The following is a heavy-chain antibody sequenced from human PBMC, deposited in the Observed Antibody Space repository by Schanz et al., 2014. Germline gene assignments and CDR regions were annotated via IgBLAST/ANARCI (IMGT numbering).Heavy chain of an antibody. CDR2: ISGSGETT. Sequence: VHLVESGGGVVQPGRSLRLSCAASGFTFSSYAMSWVRQAPGKGLEWVSAISGSGETTYYADSVKGRFTISRDNSKNALYLQMNSLRAEDTAVYYCAKDDVWASGSYYDYWGQGTLVTVSS. D-gene: IGHD3-10*01. V-gene: IGHV3-23*04. J-gene: IGHJ4*02. CDR1: GFTFSSYA. CDR3: AKDDVWASGSYYDY.